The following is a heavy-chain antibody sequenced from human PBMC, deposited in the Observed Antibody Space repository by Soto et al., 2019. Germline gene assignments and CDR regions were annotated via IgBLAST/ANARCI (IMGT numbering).Heavy chain of an antibody. CDR1: VGPFSNYS. CDR2: IIPIFVTA. V-gene: IGHV1-69*01. Sequence: QVQLVQSGAEVKKPGSSVRVSCKSPVGPFSNYSISWVLQAPGQGLEWRGGIIPIFVTADYPQKFQDGVTMTEAESTGTAYLELRSLGSEATAVYYCARGLEPRDRSGYDFELWGPGTMVPGSS. J-gene: IGHJ3*01. CDR3: ARGLEPRDRSGYDFEL. D-gene: IGHD3-22*01.